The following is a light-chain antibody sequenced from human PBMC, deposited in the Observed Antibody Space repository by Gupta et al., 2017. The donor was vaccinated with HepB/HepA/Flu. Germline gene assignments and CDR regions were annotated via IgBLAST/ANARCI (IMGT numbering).Light chain of an antibody. Sequence: SVLTQPPSASGTPGPRVTISCSGSSSNIDKYHVYWYQQVHGTAPKLLIYRNNQRPSRVPDRFSGAKSGTSASLAISGLRSEDEADYYCAAWDDSLWGVFGGGTKLTVL. V-gene: IGLV1-47*01. CDR3: AAWDDSLWGV. CDR1: SSNIDKYH. CDR2: RNN. J-gene: IGLJ2*01.